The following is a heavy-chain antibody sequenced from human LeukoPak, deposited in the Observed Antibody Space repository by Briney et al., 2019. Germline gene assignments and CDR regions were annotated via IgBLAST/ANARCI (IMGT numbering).Heavy chain of an antibody. Sequence: GASVKVSCKTSAYTFTGFYMHWVRQAPGQGLEWMGWIIPNSGGTNYAQKFRGRVTMTRDTSISTAYMELSRLTSDDTAVYYCARDTYGGNWSLGYWGQGTLVTVSS. J-gene: IGHJ4*02. CDR3: ARDTYGGNWSLGY. CDR2: IIPNSGGT. CDR1: AYTFTGFY. V-gene: IGHV1-2*02. D-gene: IGHD4-23*01.